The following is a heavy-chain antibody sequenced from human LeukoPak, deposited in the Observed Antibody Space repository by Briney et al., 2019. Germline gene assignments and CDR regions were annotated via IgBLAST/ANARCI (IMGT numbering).Heavy chain of an antibody. J-gene: IGHJ4*02. CDR3: AGAPYDSSGYYYY. Sequence: GGSLRLSCAASGFTFSSYSMNWVRQAPGKGLEWVSSISSSSSYIYYADSVKGRLTISRDNAKNSLYLQMNSLRAEDTAVYYCAGAPYDSSGYYYYWGQGTLVTVSS. CDR2: ISSSSSYI. D-gene: IGHD3-22*01. V-gene: IGHV3-21*01. CDR1: GFTFSSYS.